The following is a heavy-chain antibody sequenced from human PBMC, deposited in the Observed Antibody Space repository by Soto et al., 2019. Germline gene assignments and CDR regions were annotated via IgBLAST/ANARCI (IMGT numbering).Heavy chain of an antibody. CDR2: IFWNDDK. J-gene: IGHJ2*01. CDR1: GVSLITNVVC. V-gene: IGHV2-5*01. D-gene: IGHD2-21*02. Sequence: SGPTLVNPTQTLTLTFTFSGVSLITNVVCVGWIRQPPGEALEWLALIFWNDDKRYSPSLESRLTITKDTPKTQVVLTMANMAPVDTATYYCAHSLSSGDCVSWYFDLWGRGTLVTVSS. CDR3: AHSLSSGDCVSWYFDL.